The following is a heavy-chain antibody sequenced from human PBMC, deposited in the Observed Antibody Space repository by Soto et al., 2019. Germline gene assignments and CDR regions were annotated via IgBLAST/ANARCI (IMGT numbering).Heavy chain of an antibody. CDR1: GFTFSSYA. CDR3: ARDDIAVAGTTPDHYYYYGMDV. CDR2: ISYDGRNK. V-gene: IGHV3-30*04. Sequence: GGSLRLSCAASGFTFSSYAMHWVRQAPGKGLEWVAVISYDGRNKYYADSVKGRFTISRDNSKNTRYLQMNSLRAEDPAVNYCARDDIAVAGTTPDHYYYYGMDVWGQGTTVTVSS. D-gene: IGHD6-19*01. J-gene: IGHJ6*02.